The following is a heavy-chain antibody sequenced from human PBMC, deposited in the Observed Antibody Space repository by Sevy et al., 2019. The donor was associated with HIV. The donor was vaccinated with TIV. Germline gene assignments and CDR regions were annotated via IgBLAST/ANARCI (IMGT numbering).Heavy chain of an antibody. V-gene: IGHV3-23*01. D-gene: IGHD3-3*01. Sequence: GGSLRLSCAASGFTFSSYAMSWVRQAPGMGLQWVSVISGSGGSTYYADSVKGRFTIFRDNSKNTMYLQMNSLRAEDTAVYYCARRPDFGVVIPTGVMDVWGQGTTVTVSS. CDR1: GFTFSSYA. CDR3: ARRPDFGVVIPTGVMDV. CDR2: ISGSGGST. J-gene: IGHJ6*02.